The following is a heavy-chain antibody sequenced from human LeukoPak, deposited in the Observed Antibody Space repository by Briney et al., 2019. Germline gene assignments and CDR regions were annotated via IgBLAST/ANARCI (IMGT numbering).Heavy chain of an antibody. CDR2: INIGSDYT. Sequence: GGSLRLSCAASGFTFSDYYMSWVRQAPGKGLEWISYINIGSDYTNYADSVRGRFTISRDNAKNSLYLQMNCLRDEDTAVYYCARDNGGRNYFEYWGQGTLVTVSS. J-gene: IGHJ4*02. D-gene: IGHD4-23*01. V-gene: IGHV3-11*05. CDR1: GFTFSDYY. CDR3: ARDNGGRNYFEY.